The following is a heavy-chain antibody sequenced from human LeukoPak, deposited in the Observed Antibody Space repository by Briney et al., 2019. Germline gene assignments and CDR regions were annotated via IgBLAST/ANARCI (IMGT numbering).Heavy chain of an antibody. D-gene: IGHD3-9*01. Sequence: PGGSLRLSCAASGFTFSSYAMSWVRQAPGKGLEWVSAISGSGGSTYYADSVKGRFTISRDNSKNTLYLQMNSLRAEDTAVYYCARDRRYFDWVFDYWGQGTLVTVSS. J-gene: IGHJ4*02. V-gene: IGHV3-23*01. CDR3: ARDRRYFDWVFDY. CDR2: ISGSGGST. CDR1: GFTFSSYA.